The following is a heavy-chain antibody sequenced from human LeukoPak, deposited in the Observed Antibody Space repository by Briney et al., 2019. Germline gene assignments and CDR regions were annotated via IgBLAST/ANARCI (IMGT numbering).Heavy chain of an antibody. V-gene: IGHV5-51*01. Sequence: EESLKISCKGSGYSFTTHWIGWVRQMPGKGLEWMGIIYPDDSNTRYSPSFQGQVTLSADKSINTAYLQWSSLRASDTAMYYCARLEEDLTLGVAGYWFVPWGQGTLVTVS. CDR2: IYPDDSNT. D-gene: IGHD3-16*01. CDR3: ARLEEDLTLGVAGYWFVP. J-gene: IGHJ5*02. CDR1: GYSFTTHW.